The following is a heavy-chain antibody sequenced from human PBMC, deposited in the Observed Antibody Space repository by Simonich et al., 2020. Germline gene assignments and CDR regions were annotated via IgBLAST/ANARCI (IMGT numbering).Heavy chain of an antibody. CDR1: GFTFSSYE. CDR3: ARDFRLQLVEIGTYYYYGMDV. J-gene: IGHJ6*02. V-gene: IGHV3-48*03. Sequence: EVQLVESGGGLVQPGGSLRLSCAASGFTFSSYEMNWVRRAPGKGLEWVSYIRRSGSTIYYADSVKGRFTISRDNAKNSLYLQMNSLRAYDTAVYYCARDFRLQLVEIGTYYYYGMDVWGQGTTVTVSS. CDR2: IRRSGSTI. D-gene: IGHD6-6*01.